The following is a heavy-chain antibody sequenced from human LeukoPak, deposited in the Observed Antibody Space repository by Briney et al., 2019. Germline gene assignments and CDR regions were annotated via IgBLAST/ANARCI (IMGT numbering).Heavy chain of an antibody. CDR3: ARGSVVPAAFMDV. D-gene: IGHD2-2*01. Sequence: PGGSLRLSCAASGFTFSSYGMHWVRQAPGKGLEWVAFIRYDGSNKYYADSVKGRFTISRDNSKNTLYLQMNSLRAEDTAVYYCARGSVVPAAFMDVWGQGTTVTVSS. CDR2: IRYDGSNK. CDR1: GFTFSSYG. J-gene: IGHJ6*02. V-gene: IGHV3-30*02.